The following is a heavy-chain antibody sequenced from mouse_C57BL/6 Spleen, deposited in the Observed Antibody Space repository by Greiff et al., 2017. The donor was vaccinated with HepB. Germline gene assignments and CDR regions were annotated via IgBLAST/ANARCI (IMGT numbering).Heavy chain of an antibody. V-gene: IGHV3-6*01. D-gene: IGHD3-1*01. J-gene: IGHJ1*03. CDR1: GYSITSGYY. CDR2: ISYDGSN. Sequence: EVHLQESGPGLVKPSQSLSLTCSVTGYSITSGYYWNWIRQFPGNKLEWMGYISYDGSNNYNPSLKNRISITRDTSKNQFFLKLNSVTTEDTATYYCAREGAYRYFDVWGTGTTVTVSS. CDR3: AREGAYRYFDV.